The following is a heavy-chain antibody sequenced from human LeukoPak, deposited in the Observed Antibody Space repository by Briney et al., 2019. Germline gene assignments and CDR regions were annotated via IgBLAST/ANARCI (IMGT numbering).Heavy chain of an antibody. Sequence: GGSLRLSCAASGFSFSSYWMSWGRQAPGKGLEWVANIRQDGSEEYYVDSVKGRFTISRDNAKNSLYLQMNSLRAEDTAVYYCARVFQQLAFDYWGQGTLVTVSS. CDR2: IRQDGSEE. CDR1: GFSFSSYW. J-gene: IGHJ4*02. CDR3: ARVFQQLAFDY. D-gene: IGHD6-6*01. V-gene: IGHV3-7*01.